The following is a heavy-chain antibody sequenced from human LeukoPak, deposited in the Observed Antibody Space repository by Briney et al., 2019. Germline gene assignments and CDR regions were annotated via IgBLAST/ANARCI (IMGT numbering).Heavy chain of an antibody. D-gene: IGHD3-3*01. J-gene: IGHJ5*02. CDR2: ISGSGGST. CDR3: AKELRYDFWSGYLRLGFDWFDP. V-gene: IGHV3-23*01. CDR1: GFTFSSYA. Sequence: GGSLRLSCAASGFTFSSYAMSWVRQAPGKGVEWVSAISGSGGSTYYADSVKGRFTISRDNSKNTLYLQMNSLRAEDTAVYYCAKELRYDFWSGYLRLGFDWFDPWGQGTLVTVSS.